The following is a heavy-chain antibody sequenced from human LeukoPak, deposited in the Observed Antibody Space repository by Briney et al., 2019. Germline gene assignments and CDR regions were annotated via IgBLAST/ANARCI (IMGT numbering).Heavy chain of an antibody. V-gene: IGHV3-23*01. J-gene: IGHJ6*02. CDR3: AKGRNGRKGYYYYYYGMDV. Sequence: PGGSLRLSCAASGFTFSSYAMSWVRQAPGKGLEWVSAISGSGGSTYYADSVKGRFTISRDNSKNTLYLQMNSLRAEDTAVYYCAKGRNGRKGYYYYYYGMDVWGQGTTVTVPS. CDR1: GFTFSSYA. D-gene: IGHD2-15*01. CDR2: ISGSGGST.